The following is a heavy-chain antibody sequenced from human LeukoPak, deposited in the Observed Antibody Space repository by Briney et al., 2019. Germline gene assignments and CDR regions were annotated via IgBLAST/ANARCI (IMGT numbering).Heavy chain of an antibody. CDR3: ARDGAKYYGSGSYYLD. D-gene: IGHD3-10*01. Sequence: GGSLRLSCAASGFTFSSYAMHWVRQAPGKGLEWVAVISYDGSNKYYADSVKGRFTISRDNSKNTLYLQMNSLRAEDTAVYYCARDGAKYYGSGSYYLDWGQGTLVTVSS. V-gene: IGHV3-30-3*01. CDR2: ISYDGSNK. J-gene: IGHJ4*02. CDR1: GFTFSSYA.